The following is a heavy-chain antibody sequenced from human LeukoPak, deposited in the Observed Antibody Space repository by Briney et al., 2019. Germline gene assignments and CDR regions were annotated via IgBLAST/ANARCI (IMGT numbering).Heavy chain of an antibody. D-gene: IGHD4-17*01. V-gene: IGHV4-39*07. J-gene: IGHJ6*03. CDR3: ARGGTVTGYYYYYYMDV. Sequence: PSETLSLTCTVSGGSISSSSYYWGWIRQPPGKGLEWIGSIYYSGSTYYNPSLKSRVTISVDTSKNQFSLKLSSVTAADTAVYYCARGGTVTGYYYYYYMDVWGKGTTVTVSS. CDR2: IYYSGST. CDR1: GGSISSSSYY.